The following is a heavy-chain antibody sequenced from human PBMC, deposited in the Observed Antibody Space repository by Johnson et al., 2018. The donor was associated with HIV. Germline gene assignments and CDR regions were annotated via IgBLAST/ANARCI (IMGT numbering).Heavy chain of an antibody. D-gene: IGHD1-1*01. V-gene: IGHV3-30-3*01. Sequence: QVQLVESGGGVVQPGRSLRLSCAASGFTFSSYAMHWVRQAPGKGLEWVAVISYDGSNKYYADSVKGRFTISRDNSKNKRYLQMNSLRAEDTAGYYCARDRGGTRGAFDCWSQGTMVTVSS. J-gene: IGHJ3*01. CDR3: ARDRGGTRGAFDC. CDR1: GFTFSSYA. CDR2: ISYDGSNK.